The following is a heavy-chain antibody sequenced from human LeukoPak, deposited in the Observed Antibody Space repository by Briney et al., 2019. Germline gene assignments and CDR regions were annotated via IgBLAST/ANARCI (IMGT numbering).Heavy chain of an antibody. CDR3: ARGYIIPAANPDY. J-gene: IGHJ4*02. V-gene: IGHV3-30*09. Sequence: GGSLRLSCAASGFTFTNYAMSWVRQAPGKGLDWVAVISYDGSNTYYADSVKGRFAISRDNSKNTLSLQMNSLRAEDTAVYYCARGYIIPAANPDYWGQGTLVTVSS. D-gene: IGHD2-2*01. CDR2: ISYDGSNT. CDR1: GFTFTNYA.